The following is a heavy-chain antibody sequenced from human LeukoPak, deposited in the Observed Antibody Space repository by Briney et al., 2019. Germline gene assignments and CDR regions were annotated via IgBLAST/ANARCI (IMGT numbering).Heavy chain of an antibody. J-gene: IGHJ4*02. CDR3: ARGYCSGVSCYWVDF. V-gene: IGHV4-4*07. D-gene: IGHD2-15*01. Sequence: SETLSLTCTVSGGSISTYNWSWIRQPAGKGLEWIGRIHASGSTNYNPSLKSRVTMSVDTSKNQFSLRLNPMTAADTAVYYCARGYCSGVSCYWVDFWGQGTLVTVSS. CDR1: GGSISTYN. CDR2: IHASGST.